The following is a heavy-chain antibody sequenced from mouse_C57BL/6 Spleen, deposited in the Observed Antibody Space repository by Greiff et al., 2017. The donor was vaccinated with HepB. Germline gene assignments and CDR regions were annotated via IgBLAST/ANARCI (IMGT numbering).Heavy chain of an antibody. J-gene: IGHJ4*01. CDR3: ARSESYYAMDY. Sequence: SGAELVRPGTSVKMSCKASGYTFTNYWIGWAKQRPGHGLEWIGDIYPGGGYTNYNEKFKGKATLTADKSSSTAYMQFSSLTSEDSAIYYCARSESYYAMDYWGQGTSVTVSS. CDR1: GYTFTNYW. V-gene: IGHV1-63*01. CDR2: IYPGGGYT.